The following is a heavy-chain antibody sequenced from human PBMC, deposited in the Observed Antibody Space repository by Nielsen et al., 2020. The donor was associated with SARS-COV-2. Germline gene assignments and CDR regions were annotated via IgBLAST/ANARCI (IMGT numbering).Heavy chain of an antibody. J-gene: IGHJ4*02. CDR2: ISWNSGSI. CDR1: GFTFDDYA. D-gene: IGHD6-13*01. CDR3: AKGETPGYSSSWNDY. V-gene: IGHV3-9*01. Sequence: SLKISCAASGFTFDDYAMHWVRQAPGKGLEWVSGISWNSGSIGYADSVKGRFTISRDNAKNSLYLQMNSLRAEDTALYYCAKGETPGYSSSWNDYWGQGTLVTVSS.